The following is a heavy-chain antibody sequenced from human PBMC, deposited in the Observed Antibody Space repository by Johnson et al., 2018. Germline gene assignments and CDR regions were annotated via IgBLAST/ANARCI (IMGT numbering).Heavy chain of an antibody. J-gene: IGHJ3*02. Sequence: VQLVESGAEVKKPGSSVKVSCKASGGTFSSYAISWVRQAPGQGLEWMGGIIPIFGTANYAQKFQGRVTITADESTSTAYMELSSLRSEDTAVYYCTSHRYYYDDINYYPWAFDIWGQGTMVTVSS. CDR3: TSHRYYYDDINYYPWAFDI. CDR2: IIPIFGTA. D-gene: IGHD3-22*01. V-gene: IGHV1-69*01. CDR1: GGTFSSYA.